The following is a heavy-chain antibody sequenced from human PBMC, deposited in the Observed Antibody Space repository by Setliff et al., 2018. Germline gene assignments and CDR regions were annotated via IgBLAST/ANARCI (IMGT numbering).Heavy chain of an antibody. Sequence: SEPLSLTCAVYGGSFSTYFWSWIRQPPGKGLEWIGEISHSGSANYNPSLKSRVTMSVDTSKNQFSLNLNSVTAADTAVYYFRLAHCNTTSREEALDFWSQGTLVTVSS. CDR3: RLAHCNTTSREEALDF. D-gene: IGHD2-2*01. J-gene: IGHJ4*02. CDR2: ISHSGSA. V-gene: IGHV4-34*01. CDR1: GGSFSTYF.